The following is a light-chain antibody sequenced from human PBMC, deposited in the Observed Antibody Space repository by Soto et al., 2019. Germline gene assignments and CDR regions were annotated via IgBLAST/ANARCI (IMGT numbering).Light chain of an antibody. V-gene: IGKV3-20*01. CDR3: QQYGSSQWT. Sequence: EIVLAQSPDTLSFSPGESATLSSRASQSVRSSYFAWYQQTPGQTPRLLIDAASSRATGIPDRFSGSGSGTDFTLTISRLEPEDFAVYYCQQYGSSQWTFGQGTKVDIK. J-gene: IGKJ1*01. CDR1: QSVRSSY. CDR2: AAS.